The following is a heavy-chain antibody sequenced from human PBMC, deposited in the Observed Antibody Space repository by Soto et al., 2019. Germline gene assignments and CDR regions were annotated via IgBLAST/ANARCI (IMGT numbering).Heavy chain of an antibody. CDR2: ISSNSAYI. Sequence: GGSLRLSCAASGCTFRSFTMNWVRQAPGKGLEWVSTISSNSAYIYYTAALRGRFTISRDNAKNSLHLQMTSLRAEDTAVYYCTRDASRDSSARGWFDPWGPGTLVTVSS. J-gene: IGHJ5*02. V-gene: IGHV3-21*01. CDR1: GCTFRSFT. CDR3: TRDASRDSSARGWFDP. D-gene: IGHD6-13*01.